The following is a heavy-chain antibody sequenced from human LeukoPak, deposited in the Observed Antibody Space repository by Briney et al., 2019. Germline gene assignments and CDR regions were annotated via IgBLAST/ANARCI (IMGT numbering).Heavy chain of an antibody. CDR3: ARGPYIVVVPAASGGSYYFDY. Sequence: SETLSLTCAVYGGSFSGYYWSWIRQPPGKGLGWIGEINHSGSTNYNPSLKSRVTISVDTSKNQFSLKLSSVTAADTAVYYCARGPYIVVVPAASGGSYYFDYWGQGTLVTVSS. V-gene: IGHV4-34*01. CDR2: INHSGST. J-gene: IGHJ4*02. D-gene: IGHD2-2*01. CDR1: GGSFSGYY.